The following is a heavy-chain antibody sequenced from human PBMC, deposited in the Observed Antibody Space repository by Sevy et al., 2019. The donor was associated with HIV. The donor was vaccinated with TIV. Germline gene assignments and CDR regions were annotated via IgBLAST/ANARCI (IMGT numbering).Heavy chain of an antibody. CDR2: IWYDGSSQ. D-gene: IGHD6-13*01. CDR1: GFIFSIYG. Sequence: GGSLRLSCAASGFIFSIYGMHWVRQAPGKGLEWVALIWYDGSSQYYADSVQGRFTISRDNSKNTLDLQMNSLRAEDTAVYYCVSGASIAAAGNFAYWGQGTLVTVSS. CDR3: VSGASIAAAGNFAY. J-gene: IGHJ4*02. V-gene: IGHV3-33*08.